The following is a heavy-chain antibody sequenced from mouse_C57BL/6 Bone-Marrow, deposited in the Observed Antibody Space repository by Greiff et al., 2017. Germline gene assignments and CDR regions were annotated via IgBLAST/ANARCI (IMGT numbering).Heavy chain of an antibody. J-gene: IGHJ3*01. CDR1: GFTFSDYG. CDR2: ISNLAYSI. Sequence: EVMLVESGGGLVQPGGSLKLSCAASGFTFSDYGMAWVRQAPRKGPEWVAFISNLAYSIYYADTVTGRFTISRENAKNTLYLEMSSLGSEDTAMYYCARHAYYSNYGFAYWGQGTLVTVSA. CDR3: ARHAYYSNYGFAY. D-gene: IGHD2-5*01. V-gene: IGHV5-15*01.